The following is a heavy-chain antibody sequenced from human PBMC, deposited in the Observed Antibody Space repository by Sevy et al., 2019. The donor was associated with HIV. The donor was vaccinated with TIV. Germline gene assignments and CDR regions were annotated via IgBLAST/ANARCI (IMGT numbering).Heavy chain of an antibody. J-gene: IGHJ4*02. CDR1: DYTFSTQG. D-gene: IGHD3-22*01. V-gene: IGHV1-18*01. CDR3: ARDWAPGYYYDAIGVKRDYYFDY. Sequence: ASVKVSCKASDYTFSTQGFNWVRQAPGQGLEWMGWISAYNGNTKYAQKFQGRVTMTTDTSTSTAYMELRSLTSDDTAVDYWARDWAPGYYYDAIGVKRDYYFDYWGQGTLVTVSS. CDR2: ISAYNGNT.